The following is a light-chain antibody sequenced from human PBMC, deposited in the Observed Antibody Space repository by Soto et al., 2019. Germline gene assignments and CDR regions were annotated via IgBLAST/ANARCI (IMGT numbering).Light chain of an antibody. J-gene: IGLJ2*01. Sequence: QSVLTQPPSVSGAPGQRVTISCTGSSSNIGAGYDVHWYQQLPGTAPKLLIYVNSNRLSGVPDRFSGSKSGTSASLAITGLQAEDEADYYCQSYDSSLSVVFGGGTKLTVL. CDR1: SSNIGAGYD. CDR3: QSYDSSLSVV. CDR2: VNS. V-gene: IGLV1-40*01.